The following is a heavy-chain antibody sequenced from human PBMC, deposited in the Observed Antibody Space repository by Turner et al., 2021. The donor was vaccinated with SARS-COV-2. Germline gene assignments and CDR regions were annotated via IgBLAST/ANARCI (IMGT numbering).Heavy chain of an antibody. J-gene: IGHJ5*02. CDR2: IIPILGIA. Sequence: QVQLVQSGAEVKKPGSSVKVSCKASGGTFSSYGISWVRQAPGQGLEWMGRIIPILGIANYAQKFQGRVTITADKSTSTAYMELSSLRSEDTAVYYCSRNYGRNSRWFDPWGQGTLVTVSS. D-gene: IGHD1-7*01. CDR1: GGTFSSYG. V-gene: IGHV1-69*04. CDR3: SRNYGRNSRWFDP.